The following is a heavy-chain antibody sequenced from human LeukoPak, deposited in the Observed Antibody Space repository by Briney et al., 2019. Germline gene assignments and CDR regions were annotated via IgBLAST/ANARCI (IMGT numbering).Heavy chain of an antibody. J-gene: IGHJ3*02. CDR1: GGSFSGYY. V-gene: IGHV4-59*10. CDR2: KYARGSS. Sequence: SETLSLTCAVYGGSFSGYYWSWIRQPPGKGLEWIGRKYARGSSNYNPPVQSRVTMSVDTSKNQFSLKLRSVTAADTAVYYCARGRYCSADICTGGDSFDIWGQGTMVSVS. D-gene: IGHD2-15*01. CDR3: ARGRYCSADICTGGDSFDI.